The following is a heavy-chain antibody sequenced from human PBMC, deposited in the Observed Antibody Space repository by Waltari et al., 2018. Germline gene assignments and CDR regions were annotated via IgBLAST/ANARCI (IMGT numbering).Heavy chain of an antibody. D-gene: IGHD7-27*01. Sequence: VQLVESGGGLVKPGWSLRPSGGASGFSFSSHSMNWDRQAPGKGLEWVSSISSSTTYIHYADSVKGRFTISRDNAKNSLYLQMNSLRVEDTAVYYCVSGGWGFYFDYWGQGTVVTVSS. CDR3: VSGGWGFYFDY. CDR2: ISSSTTYI. V-gene: IGHV3-21*01. CDR1: GFSFSSHS. J-gene: IGHJ4*02.